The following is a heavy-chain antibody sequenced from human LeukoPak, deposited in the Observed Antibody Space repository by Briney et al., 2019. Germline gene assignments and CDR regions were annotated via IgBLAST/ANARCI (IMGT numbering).Heavy chain of an antibody. J-gene: IGHJ6*02. CDR3: ARGDDYGDYALRYYYYYGMDV. V-gene: IGHV4-34*01. CDR1: GGSISSYY. Sequence: SETLSLTCTVSGGSISSYYWSWIRQPPGKGLEWIGEINHSGSTNYNPSLKSRVTISVDTSKNQFSLKLSSVTAADTAVYYCARGDDYGDYALRYYYYYGMDVWGQGTTVTVSS. D-gene: IGHD4-17*01. CDR2: INHSGST.